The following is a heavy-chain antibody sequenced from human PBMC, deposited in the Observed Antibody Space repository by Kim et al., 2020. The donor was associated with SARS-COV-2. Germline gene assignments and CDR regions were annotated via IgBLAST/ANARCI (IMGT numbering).Heavy chain of an antibody. CDR3: ARSAYRIAARQEYYFDY. D-gene: IGHD6-6*01. Sequence: LKSRVTISVDKSKNQFSLKLSSVTAADTAVYYCARSAYRIAARQEYYFDYWGQGTLVTVSS. V-gene: IGHV4-4*02. J-gene: IGHJ4*02.